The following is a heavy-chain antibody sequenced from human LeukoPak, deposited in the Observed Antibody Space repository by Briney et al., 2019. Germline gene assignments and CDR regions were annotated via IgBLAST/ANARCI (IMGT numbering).Heavy chain of an antibody. J-gene: IGHJ5*02. V-gene: IGHV4-59*08. CDR2: IYYSGST. CDR3: ARLINDFWSGSGWFDP. CDR1: AGSISSYY. D-gene: IGHD3-3*01. Sequence: KASETLSLTCTVSAGSISSYYWSWIRRPPGKGLEWIGYIYYSGSTNYNPSLKSRVTISVDTSKNQFSLKLSSVTAADTAVYYCARLINDFWSGSGWFDPWGQGTLVTVSS.